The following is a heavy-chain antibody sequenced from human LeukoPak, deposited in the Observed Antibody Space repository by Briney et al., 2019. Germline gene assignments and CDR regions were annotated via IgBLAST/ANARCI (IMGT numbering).Heavy chain of an antibody. D-gene: IGHD5-18*01. Sequence: ASVKVSCKASGYTFTSYYVHWVRQAPGQGLEWMGWINPNSGGTNYAQKFQGRVTMTRDTSISTAYMELSRLRSDDTAVYYCASGGYSYGSLDFDYWGQGTLVTVSS. V-gene: IGHV1-2*02. J-gene: IGHJ4*02. CDR1: GYTFTSYY. CDR2: INPNSGGT. CDR3: ASGGYSYGSLDFDY.